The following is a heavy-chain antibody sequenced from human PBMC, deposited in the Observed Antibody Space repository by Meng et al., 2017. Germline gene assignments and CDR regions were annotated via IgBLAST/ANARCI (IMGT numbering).Heavy chain of an antibody. V-gene: IGHV1-69*13. D-gene: IGHD1-14*01. Sequence: VQLVQSGAEGKNPASSVKVACKTSGGSFSTHTFSWVRQAPGQGLEWMGGLIAVFDKTKAEPRVQYRVTFTADESTSTAYMELSSVKFDDTAVYFCARGRRNEPLFDYWGQGTLVTVSS. CDR1: GGSFSTHT. CDR2: LIAVFDKT. CDR3: ARGRRNEPLFDY. J-gene: IGHJ4*02.